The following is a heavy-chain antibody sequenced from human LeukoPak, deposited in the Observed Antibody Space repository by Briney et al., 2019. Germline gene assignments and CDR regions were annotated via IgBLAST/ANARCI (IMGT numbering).Heavy chain of an antibody. CDR3: ARRLSYGSGSPYFDY. J-gene: IGHJ4*02. CDR2: TYYSGST. V-gene: IGHV4-59*01. D-gene: IGHD3-10*01. Sequence: SETLSLTCTVSGGSISSYYWSWIRQPPGKGLEWIGYTYYSGSTNYNPSLKSRVTISVDTSKNQFSLKLSSVTAADTAVYYCARRLSYGSGSPYFDYWGQGTLVTVSS. CDR1: GGSISSYY.